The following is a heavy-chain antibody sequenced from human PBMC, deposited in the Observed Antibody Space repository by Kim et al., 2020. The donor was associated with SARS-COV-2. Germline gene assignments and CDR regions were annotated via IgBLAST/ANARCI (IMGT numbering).Heavy chain of an antibody. CDR2: IYYSGTT. CDR1: AGSFSIGGYY. Sequence: SETLSLTCTVSAGSFSIGGYYWSWIRQHPGEGLAWIGQIYYSGTTYYNPSLRSRVTISVDTAKNQYSLKVDSVTAADTAVYYCSRTYGCTNWLDPWGPGT. D-gene: IGHD3-10*01. V-gene: IGHV4-31*03. J-gene: IGHJ5*02. CDR3: SRTYGCTNWLDP.